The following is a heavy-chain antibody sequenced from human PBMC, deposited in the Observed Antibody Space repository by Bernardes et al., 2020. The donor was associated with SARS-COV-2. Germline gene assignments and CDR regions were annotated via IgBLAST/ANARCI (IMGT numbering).Heavy chain of an antibody. CDR3: AKILSSAWFDLRVGYFEN. CDR2: MSYDGMRT. V-gene: IGHV3-30*18. J-gene: IGHJ4*02. D-gene: IGHD6-19*01. CDR1: GFKFGVHA. Sequence: GGSLRLSCVASGFKFGVHAIHWVRQAPGKGLEWVALMSYDGMRTSYADSVRGRFTVSRDNSKNTLYLHINSLRAEDTAMYYCAKILSSAWFDLRVGYFENWGQGTLVTVSS.